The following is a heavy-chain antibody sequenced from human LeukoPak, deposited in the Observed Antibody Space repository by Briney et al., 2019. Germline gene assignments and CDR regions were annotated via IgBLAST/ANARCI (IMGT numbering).Heavy chain of an antibody. CDR1: GGSISSYY. V-gene: IGHV4-4*07. CDR3: ARDLVYCSGGSCYSNNWFDP. Sequence: PSETLSLTCTVSGGSISSYYCIWLRQPAGKGLEWIGRIYTSGSTNYNPSLKSRVTISVDKSKNQFSLKLSSVTAADTAVYYCARDLVYCSGGSCYSNNWFDPWGQGTLVTVSS. J-gene: IGHJ5*02. D-gene: IGHD2-15*01. CDR2: IYTSGST.